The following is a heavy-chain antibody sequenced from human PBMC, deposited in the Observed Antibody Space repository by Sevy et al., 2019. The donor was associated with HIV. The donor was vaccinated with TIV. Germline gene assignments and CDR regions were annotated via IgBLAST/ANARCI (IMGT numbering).Heavy chain of an antibody. D-gene: IGHD5-18*01. CDR2: IWYDGSNK. J-gene: IGHJ4*02. CDR3: ARARGYGRGYFDY. CDR1: GFTFSSYG. Sequence: GGSLRLSCAASGFTFSSYGMYWVRQAPGKGLEWVAVIWYDGSNKYYADSVKGRFTISRDNSKNTLYLQMNSLRAEDTAVYYCARARGYGRGYFDYWGQGTLVTVSS. V-gene: IGHV3-33*01.